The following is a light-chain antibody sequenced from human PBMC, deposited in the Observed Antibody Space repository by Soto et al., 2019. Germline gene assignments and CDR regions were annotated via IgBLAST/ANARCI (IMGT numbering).Light chain of an antibody. CDR2: KAS. Sequence: DIQMPQSPSTLSASVGDRVTITCRASQSISSWLAWYQQKPGKAPKLLIYKASSLESGVPSRFSGSGSGTEFTLTISSLQPDDLATYYCQQYNSFPTFGQGTKVEIK. J-gene: IGKJ1*01. CDR1: QSISSW. V-gene: IGKV1-5*03. CDR3: QQYNSFPT.